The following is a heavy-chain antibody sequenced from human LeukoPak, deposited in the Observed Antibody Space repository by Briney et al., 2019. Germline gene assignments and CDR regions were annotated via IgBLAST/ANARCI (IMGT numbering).Heavy chain of an antibody. CDR2: VNPNSGGT. CDR1: GYTFTGY. Sequence: ASVKVSCEASGYTFTGYMHWVRQAPGQGLEWMGWVNPNSGGTNYAQKFQGRVTMTRDTSISTAYMELSRLRSDDTAVYYCAREYLRLVIMAWWGQGTLVTVSS. CDR3: AREYLRLVIMAW. V-gene: IGHV1-2*02. J-gene: IGHJ4*02. D-gene: IGHD3-9*01.